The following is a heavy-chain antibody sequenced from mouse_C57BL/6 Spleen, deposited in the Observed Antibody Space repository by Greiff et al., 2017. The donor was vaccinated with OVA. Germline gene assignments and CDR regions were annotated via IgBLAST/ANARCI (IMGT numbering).Heavy chain of an antibody. CDR1: GYTFTDYY. CDR3: ARCYGSSSYFDY. J-gene: IGHJ2*01. D-gene: IGHD1-1*01. Sequence: EVQLQQSGPELVKPGASVKISCKASGYTFTDYYMNWVKQSHGKSLEWIGDINPNNGGTSYNQKFKGKATLTVDKSSSTAYMELRSLTSEDSAVYYCARCYGSSSYFDYWGQGTTLTVSS. CDR2: INPNNGGT. V-gene: IGHV1-26*01.